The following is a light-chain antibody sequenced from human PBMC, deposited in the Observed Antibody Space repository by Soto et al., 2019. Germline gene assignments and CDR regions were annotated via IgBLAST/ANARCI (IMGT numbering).Light chain of an antibody. Sequence: DIQMTQSPSSLSASVGDRVTITCRASQSISIYLNWYQQILGKAPKLLIYAASSLQSGVPSRFSGSGSGTDFTLTISSLQPEDFATYYCQQSYSVPFTFGPGTKVDI. CDR2: AAS. CDR3: QQSYSVPFT. V-gene: IGKV1-39*01. J-gene: IGKJ3*01. CDR1: QSISIY.